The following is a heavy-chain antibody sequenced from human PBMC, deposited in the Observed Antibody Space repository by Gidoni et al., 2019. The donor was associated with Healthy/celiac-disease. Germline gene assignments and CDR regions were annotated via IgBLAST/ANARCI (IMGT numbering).Heavy chain of an antibody. D-gene: IGHD3-10*01. CDR3: EHQPGITAAFDI. J-gene: IGHJ3*02. V-gene: IGHV2-5*02. CDR2: IYWDDDK. CDR1: GFSLSTSGVG. Sequence: QITLKASGPTLVKPTQTLTLTCTFSGFSLSTSGVGVGWIRQPPGKALEWLALIYWDDDKRYSPSLKSRITITKDTSKNQVVLTMTNMDPVDTATYYCEHQPGITAAFDIWGQGTMVTVSS.